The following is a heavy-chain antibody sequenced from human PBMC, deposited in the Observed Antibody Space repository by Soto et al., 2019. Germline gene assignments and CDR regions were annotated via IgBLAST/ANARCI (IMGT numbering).Heavy chain of an antibody. V-gene: IGHV3-74*01. CDR2: INSDGSST. Sequence: EVQLVESGGGLVQPGGSLRLSCAASGFTFSSYWMHWVRQAPGKGLVWVSRINSDGSSTSYADSVKGRFTISRDNAKNTLYLQMHSLRAEDTAVYYCARDGSSGYYPNAFDIWGQGTMVTVSS. CDR3: ARDGSSGYYPNAFDI. CDR1: GFTFSSYW. D-gene: IGHD3-22*01. J-gene: IGHJ3*02.